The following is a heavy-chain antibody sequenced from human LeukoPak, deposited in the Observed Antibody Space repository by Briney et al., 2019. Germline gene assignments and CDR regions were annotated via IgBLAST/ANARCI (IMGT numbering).Heavy chain of an antibody. J-gene: IGHJ4*02. CDR1: GGSISSYY. D-gene: IGHD2-2*01. CDR3: ARDGKGYCSSTSCYRGDY. V-gene: IGHV4-4*07. CDR2: IYTSGST. Sequence: MASETLSLTCTVSGGSISSYYWSWMRQPAGKGLEWIGRIYTSGSTNYNPSLKSRVTMSVDTSKNQFFLKLSSVTAADTAVYYCARDGKGYCSSTSCYRGDYWGQGTLVTVSS.